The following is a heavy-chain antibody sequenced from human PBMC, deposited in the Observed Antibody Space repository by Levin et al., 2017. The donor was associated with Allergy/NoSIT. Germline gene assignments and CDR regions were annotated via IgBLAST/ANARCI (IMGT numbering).Heavy chain of an antibody. CDR1: GLTFSSYS. CDR3: ARDDHDRSGFPFDY. CDR2: ITRAGTG. J-gene: IGHJ4*02. Sequence: GGSLRLSCAASGLTFSSYSWNWVRQAPGKGLEWVSYITRAGTGYYADSVRGRFTISRDNAKNSLYLQMNSLREEDTAVYYCARDDHDRSGFPFDYWGQGTLVTVSS. V-gene: IGHV3-48*02. D-gene: IGHD3-22*01.